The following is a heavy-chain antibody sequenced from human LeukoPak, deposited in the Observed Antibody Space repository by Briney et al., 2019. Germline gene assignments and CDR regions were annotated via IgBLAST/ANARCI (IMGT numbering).Heavy chain of an antibody. D-gene: IGHD2-15*01. CDR1: GDSISSSYYY. Sequence: SESLSLTCTVSGDSISSSYYYWGWIRQPAGKGLEWIGSIDYSGSTYHNPSLKSRITISVDTSKNQFSLKLSSVTAADTAVYYCARDSRSCSGGNCHLRFDYWGQGILVTVSS. V-gene: IGHV4-39*07. J-gene: IGHJ4*02. CDR2: IDYSGST. CDR3: ARDSRSCSGGNCHLRFDY.